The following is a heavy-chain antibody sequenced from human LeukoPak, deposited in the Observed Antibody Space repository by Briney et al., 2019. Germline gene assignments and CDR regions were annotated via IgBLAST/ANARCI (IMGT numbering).Heavy chain of an antibody. CDR3: ARGGYSSSWYGGLVY. J-gene: IGHJ4*02. CDR1: GFTFDDYG. CDR2: INWNGGST. D-gene: IGHD6-13*01. V-gene: IGHV3-20*04. Sequence: GGSLRLSCAASGFTFDDYGMSWVRQAPGKGLEWVSGINWNGGSTGYADSVKGRFTASRDNAKNSLYLQMNSLRAEDTALYYCARGGYSSSWYGGLVYWGQGTLVTVSS.